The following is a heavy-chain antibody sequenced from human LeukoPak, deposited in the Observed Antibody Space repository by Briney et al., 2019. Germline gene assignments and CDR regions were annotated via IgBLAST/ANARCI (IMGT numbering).Heavy chain of an antibody. V-gene: IGHV4-34*01. D-gene: IGHD3-10*01. J-gene: IGHJ5*02. CDR3: ARESNYHGSGTGWFDP. Sequence: SETLSLTCAVYGGSFSGYYWSWIRQPPGKGLEWIGEINHSGSTNYNPSLKSRVTISVDTSKNQLSLKLSSVTAADTALYYCARESNYHGSGTGWFDPWGQGTLVTVSS. CDR2: INHSGST. CDR1: GGSFSGYY.